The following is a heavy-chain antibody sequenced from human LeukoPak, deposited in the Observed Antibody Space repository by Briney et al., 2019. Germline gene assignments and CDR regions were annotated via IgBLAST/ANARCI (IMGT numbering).Heavy chain of an antibody. J-gene: IGHJ4*02. CDR2: INPGDGET. V-gene: IGHV1-3*01. D-gene: IGHD6-6*01. CDR3: ARQGLGHKYFFDY. Sequence: ASVKVSCKVTGSTFRSLGMHWVRQAPGQRLEWMGWINPGDGETKYSQRFQDRVVITRDTSASTAYMELSSLRSEGTAVYYCARQGLGHKYFFDYWGQGTLVTVFS. CDR1: GSTFRSLG.